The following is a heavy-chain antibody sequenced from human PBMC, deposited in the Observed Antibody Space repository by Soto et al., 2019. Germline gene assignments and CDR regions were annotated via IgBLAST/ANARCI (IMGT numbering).Heavy chain of an antibody. Sequence: LVQSGAEVKKPGSSMKVSCKASGGTFGSYAINWVRQAPGQGLEWMGGIIPIFDTTNYARKFQGRVTITADESTSTAYMYLSSLRSEDTALYYCARSARGSTRLYYYYGMDVWGQGTTVTVSS. J-gene: IGHJ6*02. D-gene: IGHD2-15*01. CDR1: GGTFGSYA. V-gene: IGHV1-69*01. CDR2: IIPIFDTT. CDR3: ARSARGSTRLYYYYGMDV.